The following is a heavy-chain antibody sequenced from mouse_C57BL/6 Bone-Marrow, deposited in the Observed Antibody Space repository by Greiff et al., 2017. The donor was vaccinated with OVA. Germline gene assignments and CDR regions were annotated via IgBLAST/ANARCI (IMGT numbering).Heavy chain of an antibody. CDR3: APGLRRYAMDY. D-gene: IGHD2-12*01. CDR1: GFNIQNTY. J-gene: IGHJ4*01. V-gene: IGHV14-3*01. CDR2: IDPAHGNT. Sequence: VQLQQSVAELVRPGASVKLSCTASGFNIQNTYMHWVKQRPEQGLEWIGRIDPAHGNTKYAPKFQGKATITADTSSNTAYLQLSSLTSEDTAIYYCAPGLRRYAMDYWGQGTSVTVSS.